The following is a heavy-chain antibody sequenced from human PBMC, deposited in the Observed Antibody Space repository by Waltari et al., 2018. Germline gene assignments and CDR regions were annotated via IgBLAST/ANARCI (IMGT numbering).Heavy chain of an antibody. D-gene: IGHD6-6*01. J-gene: IGHJ4*02. Sequence: QVQLVQSGAEVKKPGASVKVSCKASGYPFSPHEINWVRQATGQGLDWMGRMNPSSGNKRYVQKFQDRVSITRNTSIYTAFMELSGLRSEDTAVYYCARGRESSSSALDYWGQGTLVTVSS. CDR2: MNPSSGNK. CDR1: GYPFSPHE. CDR3: ARGRESSSSALDY. V-gene: IGHV1-8*03.